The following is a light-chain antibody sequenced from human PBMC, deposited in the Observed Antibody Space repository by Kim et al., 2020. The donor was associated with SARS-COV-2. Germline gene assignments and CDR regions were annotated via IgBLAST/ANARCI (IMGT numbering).Light chain of an antibody. CDR2: LSYDGSH. J-gene: IGLJ2*01. CDR3: QTWGTGFPV. CDR1: SGHSNYA. Sequence: SVKLTCTLSSGHSNYAIAWHQLQPEKGPRYLMKLSYDGSHNKGDGIPDRFSGSSSGAERYLIISSLQSEDEADYYCQTWGTGFPVFGGGTKLTVL. V-gene: IGLV4-69*01.